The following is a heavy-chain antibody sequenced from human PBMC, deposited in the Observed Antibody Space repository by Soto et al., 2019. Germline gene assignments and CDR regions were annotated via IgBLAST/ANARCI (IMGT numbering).Heavy chain of an antibody. CDR1: GFTFSSYA. V-gene: IGHV3-23*01. CDR3: AKDMIGYCSGGSCGLPDY. CDR2: ISGSGGST. D-gene: IGHD2-15*01. Sequence: GSLRLSCAASGFTFSSYAMSWVRQAPGKGLEWVSAISGSGGSTYYADSVKGRFTISRDNSKNTLYLQMNSLRAEDTAVYYCAKDMIGYCSGGSCGLPDYWGQGTLVTVSS. J-gene: IGHJ4*02.